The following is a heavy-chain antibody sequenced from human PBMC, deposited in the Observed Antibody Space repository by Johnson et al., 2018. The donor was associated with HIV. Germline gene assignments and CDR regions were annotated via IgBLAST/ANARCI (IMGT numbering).Heavy chain of an antibody. V-gene: IGHV3-30*14. J-gene: IGHJ3*02. CDR3: ARPSLKDGYNYGGGFDI. CDR2: ISYDGSNK. Sequence: VQLVESGGGVVQPGRSLRLSCAASGFTFSSYAMHWVRQAPGKGLEWVAVISYDGSNKYYADSVKGRFTISRDGSKNTLFLQMNSLRGEDTAVYYCARPSLKDGYNYGGGFDIWGQGTMVTVSS. D-gene: IGHD5-24*01. CDR1: GFTFSSYA.